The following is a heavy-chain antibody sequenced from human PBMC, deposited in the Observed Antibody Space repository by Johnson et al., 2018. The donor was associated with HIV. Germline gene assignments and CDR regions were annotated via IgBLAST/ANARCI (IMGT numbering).Heavy chain of an antibody. Sequence: QVQLVESGGGVVQPGGSLRLSCAASGFTFSSYGIHWVRQAPGKGLEWVAFIRYDGTNKYYADSVKGRFTISRDNSKNTLNLQMNSLRVEDTAVYNCARGVRGVIIDWGQGTMVTVSS. CDR2: IRYDGTNK. J-gene: IGHJ3*01. CDR1: GFTFSSYG. CDR3: ARGVRGVIID. D-gene: IGHD3-10*01. V-gene: IGHV3-30*02.